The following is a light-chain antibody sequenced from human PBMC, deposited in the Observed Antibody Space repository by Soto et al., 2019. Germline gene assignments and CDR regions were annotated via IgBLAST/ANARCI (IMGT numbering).Light chain of an antibody. CDR2: DAS. J-gene: IGKJ1*01. Sequence: EFVLTQSPGTLSLSPGERASLSCRASQTVRNNYLAWYQQKPGQAPRLLIYDASSRATGIPDRFSGGGSGTDFTLTISRLEPEDFAVYYCQQRYNWWTFGQGTKVDIK. CDR3: QQRYNWWT. CDR1: QTVRNNY. V-gene: IGKV3D-20*02.